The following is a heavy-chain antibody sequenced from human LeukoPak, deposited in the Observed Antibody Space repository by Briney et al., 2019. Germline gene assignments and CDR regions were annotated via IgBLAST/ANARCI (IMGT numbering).Heavy chain of an antibody. V-gene: IGHV3-23*01. D-gene: IGHD3-16*02. CDR1: GFTFRDYD. J-gene: IGHJ6*03. CDR2: VSGSGGSA. CDR3: AKGGNYQYVWGSYRSNYYYYYMDV. Sequence: GGSLRLSCAASGFTFRDYDMSWVRQAPGEGLEWVSSVSGSGGSAYYADSVRGRFTISRDHSTSTLYLQMNSLRAEDTAVYYCAKGGNYQYVWGSYRSNYYYYYMDVWGKGTTVTVSS.